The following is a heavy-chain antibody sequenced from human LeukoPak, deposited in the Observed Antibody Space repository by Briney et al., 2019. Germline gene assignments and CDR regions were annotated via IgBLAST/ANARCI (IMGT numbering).Heavy chain of an antibody. J-gene: IGHJ3*02. Sequence: GGSLRLSCAASGFTFSSYAMSWVRQAPGKGLEWVSAISGSGGSTYYADSVKGRFTISRDNSKNTLYLQMNSLRAEDTAVYYCARHYYYDSSGYYNDAFDIWGQGTMVTVSS. CDR1: GFTFSSYA. CDR2: ISGSGGST. D-gene: IGHD3-22*01. CDR3: ARHYYYDSSGYYNDAFDI. V-gene: IGHV3-23*01.